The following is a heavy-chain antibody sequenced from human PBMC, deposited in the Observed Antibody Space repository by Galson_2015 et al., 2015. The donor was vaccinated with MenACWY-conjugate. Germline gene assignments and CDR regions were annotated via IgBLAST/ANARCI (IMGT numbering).Heavy chain of an antibody. J-gene: IGHJ4*02. CDR2: IYPGDSDT. D-gene: IGHD6-19*01. V-gene: IGHV5-51*01. Sequence: QSGAEVKKPGESLQISCTGSGHSFTSYWIGWVRQMPGKGLEWMGIIYPGDSDTRYSPSFQGQVTISADKSISTAYLQWSSLKASDTAMYYCARLPRVGIAVAGTGDYWGQGTLVTVSS. CDR1: GHSFTSYW. CDR3: ARLPRVGIAVAGTGDY.